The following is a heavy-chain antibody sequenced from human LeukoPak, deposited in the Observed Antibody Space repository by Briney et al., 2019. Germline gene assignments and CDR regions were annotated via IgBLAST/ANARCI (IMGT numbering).Heavy chain of an antibody. D-gene: IGHD6-19*01. CDR2: IYPGDSDT. CDR3: ARQVEEQWLINWFDP. V-gene: IGHV5-51*01. Sequence: GESLKISCKGSGYSFTSYWIGWARQMPGKGLEWMGIIYPGDSDTRYSPSFQGQVTISADKSISTAYLQWSSLKASDTAMYYCARQVEEQWLINWFDPWGQGTLVTVSS. CDR1: GYSFTSYW. J-gene: IGHJ5*02.